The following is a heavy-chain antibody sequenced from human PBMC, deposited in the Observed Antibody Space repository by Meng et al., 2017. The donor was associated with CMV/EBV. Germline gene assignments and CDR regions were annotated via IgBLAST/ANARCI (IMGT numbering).Heavy chain of an antibody. CDR2: IWYGGSNK. D-gene: IGHD3-22*01. J-gene: IGHJ4*02. CDR3: ARDWDFYDNTGYPIDY. V-gene: IGHV3-30*02. CDR1: GFLFSSYG. Sequence: GGSLRLSCAASGFLFSSYGMHWVRQAPGKGLEWVTFIWYGGSNKYYADSVKGRFTTSRDNSRNTLHLQMNSLRAEDTAIYYCARDWDFYDNTGYPIDYWGQGTLVTVSS.